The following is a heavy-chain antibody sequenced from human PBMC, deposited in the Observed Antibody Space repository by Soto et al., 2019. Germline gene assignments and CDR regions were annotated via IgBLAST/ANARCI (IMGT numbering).Heavy chain of an antibody. D-gene: IGHD1-26*01. V-gene: IGHV4-59*02. CDR2: IYASGSP. J-gene: IGHJ4*02. CDR1: GGSVSVYY. CDR3: ARGVGSSPPQY. Sequence: SETLSLTCTIPGGSVSVYYWSWIRQSTGQGLGWIGYIYASGSPYYNPSLRSRVTISADTSKNQISLKLTSPTAADTAVYYCARGVGSSPPQYWGRGTLVTVSS.